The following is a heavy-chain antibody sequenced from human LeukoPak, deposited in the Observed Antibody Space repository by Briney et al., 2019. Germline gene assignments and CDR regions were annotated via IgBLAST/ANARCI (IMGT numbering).Heavy chain of an antibody. V-gene: IGHV4-39*01. CDR1: GGSISSSSYH. D-gene: IGHD3-22*01. Sequence: SETLSLTCTVSGGSISSSSYHWGWIRQPPGKGLEWIGSIYYSGNTYYNPSLKSRVTISVDTSKNQFSLKLSSVTAADTSVYYCARLISGYRGPSDYWGQGTLVTVSS. J-gene: IGHJ4*02. CDR3: ARLISGYRGPSDY. CDR2: IYYSGNT.